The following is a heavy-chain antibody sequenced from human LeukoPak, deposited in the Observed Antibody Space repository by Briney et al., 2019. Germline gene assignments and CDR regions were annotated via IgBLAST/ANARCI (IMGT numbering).Heavy chain of an antibody. CDR1: GFTFSSYA. J-gene: IGHJ5*02. CDR3: AKGLSAYLYNWFDP. V-gene: IGHV3-23*01. CDR2: ISGSGGST. Sequence: GGSLRLSCAASGFTFSSYAMSWVRQAPGKGLERVSAISGSGGSTYYADSVKGRFTISRDNSKNTLYLQMNSLRAEDTAVYYCAKGLSAYLYNWFDPWGQGTLVTVSS. D-gene: IGHD1-26*01.